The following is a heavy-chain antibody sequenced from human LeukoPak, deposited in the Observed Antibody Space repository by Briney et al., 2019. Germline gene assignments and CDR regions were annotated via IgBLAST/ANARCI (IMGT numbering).Heavy chain of an antibody. CDR1: GFTVSSNY. CDR2: IYSGGST. Sequence: PGRSLRLSCAASGFTVSSNYMSWVRQAPGKGLEWVSVIYSGGSTYYADSVKGRFTISRDNSKNTLYLQMNSLRAEDTAVYYCARAAYSYGPVGYWGQGTLVTVSS. CDR3: ARAAYSYGPVGY. V-gene: IGHV3-66*02. J-gene: IGHJ4*02. D-gene: IGHD5-18*01.